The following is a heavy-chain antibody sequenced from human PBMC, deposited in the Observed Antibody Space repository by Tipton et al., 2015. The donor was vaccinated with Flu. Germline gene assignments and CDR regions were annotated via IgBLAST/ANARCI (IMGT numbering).Heavy chain of an antibody. CDR2: IYPGDSDT. J-gene: IGHJ4*02. CDR3: ARYATGYSYGSAGDY. D-gene: IGHD5-18*01. CDR1: GYSFSSYW. Sequence: QLVQSGAEVKKPGESLKISCKGSGYSFSSYWIAWVRQMPGKGLEWMGIIYPGDSDTRYSPSFQGQVTISIDKSISTAYLQWSSLKASDTAMYYCARYATGYSYGSAGDYWGQGTLVNVSP. V-gene: IGHV5-51*01.